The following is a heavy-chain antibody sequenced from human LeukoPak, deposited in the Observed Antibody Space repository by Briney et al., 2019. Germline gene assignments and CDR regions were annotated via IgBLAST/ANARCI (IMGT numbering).Heavy chain of an antibody. Sequence: ASVKVSCTASGYTFTGYYMHWVRQAPGQGLEWMGWINPNSGGTNYAQKFQGRVTMTRDTSISTAYMERSRLRSDDTAVYYCARAVGDYDAFDIWGQGTMVTVSS. CDR2: INPNSGGT. J-gene: IGHJ3*02. D-gene: IGHD4-17*01. V-gene: IGHV1-2*02. CDR3: ARAVGDYDAFDI. CDR1: GYTFTGYY.